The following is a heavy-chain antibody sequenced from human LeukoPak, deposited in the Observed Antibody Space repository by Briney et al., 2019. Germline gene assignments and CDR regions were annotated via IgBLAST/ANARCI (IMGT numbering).Heavy chain of an antibody. V-gene: IGHV3-23*01. CDR3: AKWCSGDCSRRYFDY. D-gene: IGHD2-21*02. CDR1: GFTFSSYA. J-gene: IGHJ4*02. CDR2: FSGSGAST. Sequence: PGGSLRLSCAASGFTFSSYAMSWVRQAPGRGLEWVSLFSGSGASTYYADSVKGRFTISRDNSKNTLYLQMNSLRAEDTAVYYCAKWCSGDCSRRYFDYWGQGTLVTVSS.